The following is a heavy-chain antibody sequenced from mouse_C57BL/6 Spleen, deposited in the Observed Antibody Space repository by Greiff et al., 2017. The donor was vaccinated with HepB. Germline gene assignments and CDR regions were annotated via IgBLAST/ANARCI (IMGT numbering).Heavy chain of an antibody. Sequence: EVQVVESGAELVKPGASVKLSCTASGFNIKDYYMHWVKQRTEQGLEWIGRIDPEDGETKYAPKFQGKATITADTSSNTAYLQLSSLTSEDTAVYYCASPLYGSSTAWFAYWGQGTLVTVSA. CDR3: ASPLYGSSTAWFAY. CDR2: IDPEDGET. CDR1: GFNIKDYY. V-gene: IGHV14-2*01. D-gene: IGHD1-1*01. J-gene: IGHJ3*01.